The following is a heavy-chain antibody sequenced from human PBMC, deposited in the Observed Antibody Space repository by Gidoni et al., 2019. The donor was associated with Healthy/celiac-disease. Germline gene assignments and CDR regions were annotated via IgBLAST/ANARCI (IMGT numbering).Heavy chain of an antibody. CDR1: GGAISSYN. J-gene: IGHJ4*02. V-gene: IGHV4-59*01. Sequence: QVQLQESGPGLGKPSETLSLTCTVSGGAISSYNSSWIRPPPGKGLEWIGYIYYSGSTNYNPSLKSRVTISVDTSKNQFSLKLSSVTAADTAVYYCARGPIKNFGYGSGSPDYYFDYWGQGTLVTVSS. D-gene: IGHD3-10*01. CDR2: IYYSGST. CDR3: ARGPIKNFGYGSGSPDYYFDY.